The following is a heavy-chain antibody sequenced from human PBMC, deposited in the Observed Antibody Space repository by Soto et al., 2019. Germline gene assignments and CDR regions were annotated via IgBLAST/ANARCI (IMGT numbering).Heavy chain of an antibody. Sequence: PGGSLRLSCAASGFTFSRYGMHWVRQAPDKGLEWVAVIWYDGSNKYYADSVKGRFTISRDNSKNTLYLQMNSLRAEDTAVYYCARVFAYCSSTSCLLFDYWGQGTLVTVSS. CDR1: GFTFSRYG. CDR2: IWYDGSNK. V-gene: IGHV3-33*01. J-gene: IGHJ4*02. D-gene: IGHD2-2*01. CDR3: ARVFAYCSSTSCLLFDY.